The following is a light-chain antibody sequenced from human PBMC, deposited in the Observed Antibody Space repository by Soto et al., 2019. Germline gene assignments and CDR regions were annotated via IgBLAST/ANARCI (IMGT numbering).Light chain of an antibody. J-gene: IGKJ1*01. CDR1: QTISNW. Sequence: DIQMTQSPSTLSASVGDRVTITCRASQTISNWLAWYQQKPGKAPKLLIYKASSLESGVPSRFSGSGSGTEFTLTISSLQPGDFATYYCQQYNSYWTFGQGTKVDIK. V-gene: IGKV1-5*03. CDR2: KAS. CDR3: QQYNSYWT.